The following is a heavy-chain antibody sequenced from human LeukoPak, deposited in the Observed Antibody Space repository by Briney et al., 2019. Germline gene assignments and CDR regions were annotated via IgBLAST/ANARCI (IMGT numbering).Heavy chain of an antibody. J-gene: IGHJ5*02. CDR2: IYYSGST. D-gene: IGHD5-12*01. V-gene: IGHV4-39*01. CDR1: GGSISSSSYY. CDR3: AASPVQWLRPNWFDP. Sequence: PSETLSLTCTVSGGSISSSSYYWGWIRQPPGKGLEWIGSIYYSGSTYYNPSLKSRVTISVDTSKNQFSLKLSSVTAADTAVYYCAASPVQWLRPNWFDPWGQGTLVTVSS.